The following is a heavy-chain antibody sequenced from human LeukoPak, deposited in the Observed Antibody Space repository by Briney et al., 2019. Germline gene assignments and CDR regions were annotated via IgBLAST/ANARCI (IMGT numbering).Heavy chain of an antibody. J-gene: IGHJ4*02. V-gene: IGHV3-30*18. CDR3: AKDAHSSGWYRFGRSYYFDY. Sequence: GGSLRLSCAASGFTFSSYGMHWVRQAPGKGLEWVGVISDDGSNKYYGDSVKGRFTISRDNSKNPRYLQMNSLGAEDTAVYYCAKDAHSSGWYRFGRSYYFDYWGQGTLVTVSS. CDR2: ISDDGSNK. D-gene: IGHD6-19*01. CDR1: GFTFSSYG.